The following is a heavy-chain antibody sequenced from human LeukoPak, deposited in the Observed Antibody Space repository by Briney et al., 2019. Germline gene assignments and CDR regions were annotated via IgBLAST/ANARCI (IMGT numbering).Heavy chain of an antibody. V-gene: IGHV1-8*02. CDR3: ARGDCTNGVCSYYYGMDV. CDR1: GGTFSSYA. D-gene: IGHD2-8*01. Sequence: ASVKVSCTASGGTFSSYAISWVRQATGQGLEWMGWMNPNSGNTGYAQKLQGRVTMTRNTSISTAYMELSSLRSEDTAVYYCARGDCTNGVCSYYYGMDVWGQGTTVTVSS. J-gene: IGHJ6*02. CDR2: MNPNSGNT.